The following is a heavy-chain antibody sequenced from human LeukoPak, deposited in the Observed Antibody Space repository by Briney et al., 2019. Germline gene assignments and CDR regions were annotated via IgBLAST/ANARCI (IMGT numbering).Heavy chain of an antibody. CDR2: ISYSGTT. CDR1: GGSISSRPYY. D-gene: IGHD2-15*01. J-gene: IGHJ6*03. V-gene: IGHV4-39*07. Sequence: SETLSLTCTVSGGSISSRPYYWGWVRQSPGKGLEWIGTISYSGTTYYNPSLKSRVTISLDTSKNQFSLKLSSVTAADTAVYYCARTTEGYCRGRSCYSYYYYMDVWGKGTTVTVSS. CDR3: ARTTEGYCRGRSCYSYYYYMDV.